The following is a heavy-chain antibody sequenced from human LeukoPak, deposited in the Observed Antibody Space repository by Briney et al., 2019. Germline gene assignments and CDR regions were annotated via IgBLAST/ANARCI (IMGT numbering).Heavy chain of an antibody. CDR2: IYYSGSP. D-gene: IGHD6-13*01. J-gene: IGHJ4*02. V-gene: IGHV4-39*01. CDR1: RRSISSTSYY. CDR3: AVSYSGSWHPVDY. Sequence: SETLSLTCTVSRRSISSTSYYWGWIRQPPGKGQEWIGNIYYSGSPDYKPSLKNRVTISVDTSKNQFSLKLSSVTAADTAVYYCAVSYSGSWHPVDYWGQGTLVTVSS.